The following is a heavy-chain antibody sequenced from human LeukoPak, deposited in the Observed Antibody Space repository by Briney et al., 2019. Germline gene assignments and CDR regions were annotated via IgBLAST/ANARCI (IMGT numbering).Heavy chain of an antibody. CDR3: ARGEGILTGFSYYYYYGMDV. V-gene: IGHV4-4*02. D-gene: IGHD3-9*01. CDR2: IYHSGSI. CDR1: GGSISSRNW. Sequence: SETLSLTCAASGGSISSRNWWSWVRQPPGKGLEWIGEIYHSGSINYNPSLKSRVTISVDKSKNQLSLRLTSVTAADTAVYYCARGEGILTGFSYYYYYGMDVWGQGTTVTVSS. J-gene: IGHJ6*02.